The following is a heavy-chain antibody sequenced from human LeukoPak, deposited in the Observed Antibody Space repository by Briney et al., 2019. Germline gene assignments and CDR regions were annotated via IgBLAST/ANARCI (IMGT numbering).Heavy chain of an antibody. CDR1: GYTFTRSY. D-gene: IGHD1-26*01. CDR2: INPNSGDT. J-gene: IGHJ4*02. V-gene: IGHV1-2*05. Sequence: ASAKDSCKASGYTFTRSYLHWGRQAPGQRLEWMGRINPNSGDTTYAQRFQDRVTKTRDSSIRKAYMELGRLTSDDTGVYYCARRWELSDFDYWGQGTLVIVSS. CDR3: ARRWELSDFDY.